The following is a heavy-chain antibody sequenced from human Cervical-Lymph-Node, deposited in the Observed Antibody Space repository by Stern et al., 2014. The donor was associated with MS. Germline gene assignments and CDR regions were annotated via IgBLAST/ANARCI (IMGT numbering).Heavy chain of an antibody. J-gene: IGHJ5*02. Sequence: QLVESGAEVTKPGSSVKVSCKASVGTFSKFPSSWVRQAPGHGLAWLGGIFPVFGTPTYAQEFRGRVTITADVSTSTVYMELSSLRSDDTAVYYCALSSETSDRWYSLGYDLWGQGTLVTVSS. CDR3: ALSSETSDRWYSLGYDL. CDR2: IFPVFGTP. D-gene: IGHD6-13*01. CDR1: VGTFSKFP. V-gene: IGHV1-69*01.